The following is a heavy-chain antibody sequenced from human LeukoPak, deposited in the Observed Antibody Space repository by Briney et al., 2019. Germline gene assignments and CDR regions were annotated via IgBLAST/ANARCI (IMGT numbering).Heavy chain of an antibody. Sequence: ASVKVSCRASGYRFSHYYLHWVRQAPGQGLEWMGWINPNSGGTNYAQTFQDRITMTRDTSTSTAYMELSRLTHADTAVYFCAREYYDSSGIYSDYFQYWGRGTLVTVSS. J-gene: IGHJ4*02. CDR2: INPNSGGT. V-gene: IGHV1-2*02. D-gene: IGHD3-22*01. CDR3: AREYYDSSGIYSDYFQY. CDR1: GYRFSHYY.